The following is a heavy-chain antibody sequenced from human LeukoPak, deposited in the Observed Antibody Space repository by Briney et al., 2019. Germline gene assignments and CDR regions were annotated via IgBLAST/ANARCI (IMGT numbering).Heavy chain of an antibody. CDR3: AKTGLIAAAGTWCFDP. CDR1: GFTFSSYA. J-gene: IGHJ5*02. D-gene: IGHD6-13*01. Sequence: QPGGSLRLSCAASGFTFSSYAMSWVRQAPGKGLEWVSAISGSGGSTYYADSVKGRFTISRDNSKNTLYLQMNSLRAEDTAVYYCAKTGLIAAAGTWCFDPWGQGTLVTVSS. CDR2: ISGSGGST. V-gene: IGHV3-23*01.